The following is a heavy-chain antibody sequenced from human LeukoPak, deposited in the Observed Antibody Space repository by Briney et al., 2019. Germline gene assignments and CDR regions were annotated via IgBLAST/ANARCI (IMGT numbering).Heavy chain of an antibody. CDR3: ARAVPYNWNPWWFDP. D-gene: IGHD1-20*01. J-gene: IGHJ5*02. V-gene: IGHV4-34*01. CDR2: INHSGST. CDR1: GGSISSYY. Sequence: PSETLSLTCTVSGGSISSYYWSWIRQPPGKGLEWIGEINHSGSTNYNPSLKSRVTISVDTSKNQFSLKLSSVTAADTAVYYCARAVPYNWNPWWFDPWGQGTLVTVSS.